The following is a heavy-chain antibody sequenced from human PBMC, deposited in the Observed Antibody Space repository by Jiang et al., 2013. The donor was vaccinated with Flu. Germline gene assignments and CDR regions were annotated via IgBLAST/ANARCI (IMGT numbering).Heavy chain of an antibody. J-gene: IGHJ4*02. Sequence: QLVESGGVVVQPGGSLRLSCAASGFTFDDYTMHWVRQALGKGLEWVSLISWDGGSTYYADSVKGRFTISRDNSKNSLYLQMNSLRTEDTALYYCAKDAHYGGNGYFDYWGQGTLVTVSS. V-gene: IGHV3-43*01. CDR1: GFTFDDYT. CDR3: AKDAHYGGNGYFDY. CDR2: ISWDGGST. D-gene: IGHD4-23*01.